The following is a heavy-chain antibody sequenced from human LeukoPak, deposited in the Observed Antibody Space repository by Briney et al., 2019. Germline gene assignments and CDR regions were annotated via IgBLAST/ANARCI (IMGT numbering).Heavy chain of an antibody. CDR2: IYYSGST. CDR3: ARVPPPAYDSSGYYLGY. CDR1: GFTVSSNY. D-gene: IGHD3-22*01. J-gene: IGHJ4*02. V-gene: IGHV4-59*02. Sequence: GSLRLSCAASGFTVSSNYMSWVRQAPGKGLEWIGYIYYSGSTNYNPSLKSRVTISVDTSKNQFSLKLSSVTAADTAVYYCARVPPPAYDSSGYYLGYWGQGTLVTVSS.